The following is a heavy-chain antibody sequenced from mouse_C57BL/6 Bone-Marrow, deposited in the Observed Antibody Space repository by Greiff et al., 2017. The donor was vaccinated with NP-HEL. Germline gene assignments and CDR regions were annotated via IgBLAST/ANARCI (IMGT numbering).Heavy chain of an antibody. J-gene: IGHJ1*03. Sequence: QVHVKQSGAELAKPGASVKLSCKASGYTFTSYWMHWVKQRPGQGLEWIGYINPSSGYTKYNQKFKDKATLTADKSSSTAYMQLSSLTYEDSAVYYCAITTVVADWYFDVWGTGTTVTVSS. CDR1: GYTFTSYW. CDR2: INPSSGYT. D-gene: IGHD1-1*01. V-gene: IGHV1-7*01. CDR3: AITTVVADWYFDV.